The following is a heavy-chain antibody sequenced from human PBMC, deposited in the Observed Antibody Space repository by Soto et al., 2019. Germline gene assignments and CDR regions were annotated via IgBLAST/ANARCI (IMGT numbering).Heavy chain of an antibody. Sequence: HPGGSLRLSCAASGFTFSSYWMSWVRQAPGKGLEWVANIKQDGSEKYYVDSVKGRFTISRDNAKNSLYLQMNSLRAEDTAVYYCARVQQWLEHFRVDYYYYGMDVWGQGTTVSVSS. J-gene: IGHJ6*02. CDR3: ARVQQWLEHFRVDYYYYGMDV. CDR1: GFTFSSYW. V-gene: IGHV3-7*01. CDR2: IKQDGSEK. D-gene: IGHD6-19*01.